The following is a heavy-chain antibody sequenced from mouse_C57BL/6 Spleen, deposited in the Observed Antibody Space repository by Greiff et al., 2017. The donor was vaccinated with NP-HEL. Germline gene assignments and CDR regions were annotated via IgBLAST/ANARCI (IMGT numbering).Heavy chain of an antibody. CDR1: GFTFSDYY. Sequence: EVMLVESGGGLVQPGGSLKLSCAASGFTFSDYYMYWVRQTPEKRLEWVAYISNGGGSTYYPDTVKGRFTISRDNAKNTLYLQMSRLKSDDTAMYYCARRYYYAMDYWGQGTSVTVSS. CDR2: ISNGGGST. CDR3: ARRYYYAMDY. V-gene: IGHV5-12*01. J-gene: IGHJ4*01.